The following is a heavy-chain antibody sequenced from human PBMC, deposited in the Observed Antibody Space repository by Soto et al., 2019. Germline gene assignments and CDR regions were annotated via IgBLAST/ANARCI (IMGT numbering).Heavy chain of an antibody. Sequence: EVQLVESGGSLVQPGGSLRLSCEVSGFTLSDHHMNWVRQAPGKGLEWLGRTRKKSEGYTTEYAASVSGRFTLSRDDSKNSVFLQMNSLKTEDTAVYYCVGESFYDLDDWGQGTLVTVSS. D-gene: IGHD3-16*01. CDR3: VGESFYDLDD. CDR2: TRKKSEGYTT. V-gene: IGHV3-72*01. CDR1: GFTLSDHH. J-gene: IGHJ4*02.